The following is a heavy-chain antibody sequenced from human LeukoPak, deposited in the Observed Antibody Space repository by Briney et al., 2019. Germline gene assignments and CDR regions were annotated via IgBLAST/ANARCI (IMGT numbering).Heavy chain of an antibody. CDR1: GGSIRGYY. D-gene: IGHD6-13*01. CDR2: IYSSGST. CDR3: ARHRQGGIYTSSWYGFDY. V-gene: IGHV4-59*08. J-gene: IGHJ4*02. Sequence: SETLSLTCNVSGGSIRGYYWSWIRQPPGKGLEWIGYIYSSGSTNYNPSLKSRVTMSVDTSKNQFSLKLSSVTAADTAVYYCARHRQGGIYTSSWYGFDYWGQGTLVTVSS.